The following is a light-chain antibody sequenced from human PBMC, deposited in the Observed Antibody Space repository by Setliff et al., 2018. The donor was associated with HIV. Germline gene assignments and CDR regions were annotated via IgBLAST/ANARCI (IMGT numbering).Light chain of an antibody. V-gene: IGKV3-15*01. CDR3: QQYNNWPPRWT. CDR1: QSVNSN. Sequence: EIVMTQSPATLSVSPGQRATLSCRASQSVNSNLAWYQLKPGQAPRLLIYRASARATGIPARFSGSGSGTEFTLTITSLQSEDLAVYYCQQYNNWPPRWTFGQGTKVDIK. J-gene: IGKJ1*01. CDR2: RAS.